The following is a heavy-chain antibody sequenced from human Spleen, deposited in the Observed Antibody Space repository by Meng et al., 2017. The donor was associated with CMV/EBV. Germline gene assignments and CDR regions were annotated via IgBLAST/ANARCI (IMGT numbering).Heavy chain of an antibody. CDR2: IDWDDDK. J-gene: IGHJ4*02. D-gene: IGHD6-6*01. V-gene: IGHV2-70D*14. CDR1: GFSLSTTRMR. Sequence: SGPTLVKPTQTLTLTCTFSGFSLSTTRMRVSWIRQPQGKAMEWLARIDWDDDKFYSTSLKTRLTISKDTAKNQVVLTITNMDPVDTATYYCARTSSSSIYFDFWGQGTLVTVSS. CDR3: ARTSSSSIYFDF.